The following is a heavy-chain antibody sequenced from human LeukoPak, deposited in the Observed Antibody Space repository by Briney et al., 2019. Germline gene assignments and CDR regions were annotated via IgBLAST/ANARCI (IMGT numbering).Heavy chain of an antibody. D-gene: IGHD3-9*01. CDR2: IYHSGST. J-gene: IGHJ4*02. CDR3: ARAPSYYDILTGYWHY. CDR1: GGSISSSNW. V-gene: IGHV4-4*02. Sequence: SGTLSLTCAVSGGSISSSNWWSWVRQPPGKGLEWIGEIYHSGSTNYNPSLKSRVTISVDKSKNQFSLKLSSVTAADTAVYYCARAPSYYDILTGYWHYWGQGTLVTVSS.